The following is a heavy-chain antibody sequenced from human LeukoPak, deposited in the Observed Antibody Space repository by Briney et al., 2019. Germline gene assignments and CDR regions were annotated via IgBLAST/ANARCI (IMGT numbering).Heavy chain of an antibody. D-gene: IGHD1-26*01. J-gene: IGHJ4*02. CDR2: INEDGSTT. V-gene: IGHV3-74*01. CDR1: GFIFSSNW. CDR3: ARDLGGRSGH. Sequence: GGSLRLSCAASGFIFSSNWMHWVRQAPGKGLVWVSRINEDGSTTNHADSVKGRFTISRDNAKNTLYMQMNSLRAEDTAVYYCARDLGGRSGHWGQGTLVTVSS.